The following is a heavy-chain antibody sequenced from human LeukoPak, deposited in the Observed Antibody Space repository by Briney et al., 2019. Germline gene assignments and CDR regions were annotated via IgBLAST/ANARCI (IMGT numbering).Heavy chain of an antibody. CDR3: ARDVLGYCSSTSCHQGTYYYYGMDV. J-gene: IGHJ6*02. CDR1: GGTFSSYA. Sequence: ASVKVSCKASGGTFSSYAISWVRQAPGQGLEWMGRIIPILGIANYAQKFQGRVTITADKSTSTAYMELSSLRSEDTAVYYRARDVLGYCSSTSCHQGTYYYYGMDVWGQGTTVTVSS. CDR2: IIPILGIA. D-gene: IGHD2-2*01. V-gene: IGHV1-69*04.